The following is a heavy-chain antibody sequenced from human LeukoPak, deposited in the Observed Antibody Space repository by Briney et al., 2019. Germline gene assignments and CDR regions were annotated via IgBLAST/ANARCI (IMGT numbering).Heavy chain of an antibody. J-gene: IGHJ1*01. D-gene: IGHD1-26*01. CDR3: ARLPIMVGAPRHFQD. V-gene: IGHV4-59*08. Sequence: SETLSLTCTVSGGSISSYYWSWIRQPPGKGLEWIGYIYYSGSTNYNPSLKSRVTISVDASKNQFSLKLSSVTAADTAVYYCARLPIMVGAPRHFQDWGQGTLVIVSS. CDR1: GGSISSYY. CDR2: IYYSGST.